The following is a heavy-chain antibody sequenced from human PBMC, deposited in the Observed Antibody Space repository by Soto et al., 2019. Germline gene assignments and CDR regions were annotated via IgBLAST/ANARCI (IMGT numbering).Heavy chain of an antibody. CDR1: GYTFTSYY. Sequence: ASVKVSCKASGYTFTSYYIHWVRQAPGQGLEWMGIFNPTGDTASYAQKLQGRVTMTRDTSTGTAYMQLGSLRSEDTAVYYCARGGRIVDTGIGYYYYHAMDVWGQGTTVTVSS. CDR2: FNPTGDTA. V-gene: IGHV1-46*01. CDR3: ARGGRIVDTGIGYYYYHAMDV. J-gene: IGHJ6*02. D-gene: IGHD5-18*01.